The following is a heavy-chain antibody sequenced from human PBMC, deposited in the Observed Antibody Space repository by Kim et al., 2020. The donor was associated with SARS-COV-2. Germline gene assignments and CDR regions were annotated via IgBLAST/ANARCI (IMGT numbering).Heavy chain of an antibody. V-gene: IGHV1-8*02. D-gene: IGHD6-19*01. CDR1: GYFFSTYD. CDR3: ARNTSGWPNWFDS. Sequence: ASVKVSCMASGYFFSTYDINWVRQASGQGLEWLGWVTPSSGNTGYAQKFQGRVTVTRDNSIRTAYLELSNLRSEDTAVYYCARNTSGWPNWFDSWGQGTLVTVSS. CDR2: VTPSSGNT. J-gene: IGHJ5*01.